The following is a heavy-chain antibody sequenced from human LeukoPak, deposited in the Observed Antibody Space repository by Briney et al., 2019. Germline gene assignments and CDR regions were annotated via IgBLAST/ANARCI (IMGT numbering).Heavy chain of an antibody. CDR1: GGSLSGYY. CDR3: ARGPATFPDY. D-gene: IGHD5-24*01. V-gene: IGHV4-34*01. J-gene: IGHJ4*02. Sequence: SETLSLTCAVSGGSLSGYYWTWIRQPPGKGLEWIGEINHSGSTNYNPSLKSRVTISVDTSKNQFSLKLSSVTAADTAVYYCARGPATFPDYWGQGTLVTVSS. CDR2: INHSGST.